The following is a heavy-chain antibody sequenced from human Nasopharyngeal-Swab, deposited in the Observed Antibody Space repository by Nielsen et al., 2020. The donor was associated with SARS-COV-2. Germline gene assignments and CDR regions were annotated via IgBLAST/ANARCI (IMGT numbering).Heavy chain of an antibody. CDR1: GFTFSSSP. V-gene: IGHV3-30*04. J-gene: IGHJ5*02. CDR3: AREIHSSGRAGVFNS. CDR2: ISPDGSGQ. D-gene: IGHD3-22*01. Sequence: GESLKISCAASGFTFSSSPMHWVRQAPGKGSEWVAVISPDGSGQAYGDSVKGRFTISRDNSRNTLSLQMDSLRVDDTALYDCAREIHSSGRAGVFNSWGQGTLVTVSS.